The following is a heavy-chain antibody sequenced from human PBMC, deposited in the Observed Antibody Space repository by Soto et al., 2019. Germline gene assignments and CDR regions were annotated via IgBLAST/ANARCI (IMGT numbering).Heavy chain of an antibody. V-gene: IGHV4-34*01. J-gene: IGHJ3*02. CDR1: VGSFSGHY. CDR3: ARGGAGSFDAFDI. Sequence: SETLSLTCAVYVGSFSGHYWSWIRQPPGKGLEWIGEINHSGSTNYNPSLKSRVTISVDTSKNQFSLKLSSVTAADTAVYFCARGGAGSFDAFDIWGQGTMVTVS. CDR2: INHSGST.